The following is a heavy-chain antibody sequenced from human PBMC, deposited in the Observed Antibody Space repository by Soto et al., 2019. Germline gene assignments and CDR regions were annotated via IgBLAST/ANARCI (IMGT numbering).Heavy chain of an antibody. CDR3: ARVNNGYFDWFASYRFRMAV. J-gene: IGHJ6*02. V-gene: IGHV3-48*01. CDR2: ISSSSTI. Sequence: GSLRLSCAASGFTFSSYSMNWVRQAPGKGLEWVSYISSSSTIYYADSVKGRFTISRDNAKNSLYLQMNSLRAEDTAVYYCARVNNGYFDWFASYRFRMAVCGQGTTVTGS. D-gene: IGHD3-9*01. CDR1: GFTFSSYS.